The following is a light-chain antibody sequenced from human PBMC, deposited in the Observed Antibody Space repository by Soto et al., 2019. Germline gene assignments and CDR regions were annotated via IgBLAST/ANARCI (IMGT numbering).Light chain of an antibody. CDR2: EVS. J-gene: IGLJ1*01. CDR1: SNDVGHSSF. Sequence: QSALTQPPSAYGSPGQSVTISCTGNSNDVGHSSFISWYQQHPGKGPKLIIYEVSKRPSGVPDRFSGSKSGNTASLSVSGLQDEDEADYFCNAQADNGKHVFGTGTKLTFL. V-gene: IGLV2-8*01. CDR3: NAQADNGKHV.